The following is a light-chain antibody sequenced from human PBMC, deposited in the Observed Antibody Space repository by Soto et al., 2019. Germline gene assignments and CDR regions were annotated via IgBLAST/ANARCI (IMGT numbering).Light chain of an antibody. CDR3: QSYDSSLSGYVI. J-gene: IGLJ2*01. CDR1: SSNIGTPYD. Sequence: QSVLTQPPSVSGAPGQRVTISCTGSSSNIGTPYDVHWYQQLPGTAPKLLIYGNNNRPSGVPDRFFGSKSGTSASLAITGLQAEDEADYYCQSYDSSLSGYVIFGGGTKLTVL. V-gene: IGLV1-40*01. CDR2: GNN.